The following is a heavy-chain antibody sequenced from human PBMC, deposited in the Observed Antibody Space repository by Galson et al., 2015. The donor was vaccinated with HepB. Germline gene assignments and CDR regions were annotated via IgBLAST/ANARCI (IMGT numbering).Heavy chain of an antibody. CDR2: VDPEDGET. V-gene: IGHV1-69-2*01. CDR3: TANSGKDAFDI. CDR1: GYTFTDYY. Sequence: VKVSCKVSGYTFTDYYMHWVQQAPGKGLEWMGLVDPEDGETIYAEKFQGRVTITADTSTDTAYMELSSLRSEDTAVYYCTANSGKDAFDIWGQGTMVTVSS. D-gene: IGHD1-26*01. J-gene: IGHJ3*02.